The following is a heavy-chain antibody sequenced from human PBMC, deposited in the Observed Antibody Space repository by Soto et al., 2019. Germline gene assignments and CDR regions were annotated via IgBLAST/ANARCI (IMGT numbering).Heavy chain of an antibody. V-gene: IGHV1-69*13. D-gene: IGHD2-2*01. CDR3: ARVIVLVPAAIEGYFDY. Sequence: SVKVSCKASGYTFTSYDINWVRQATGQGLEWMGGIIPIFGTANYAQKFQGRVTITADESTSTAYMELSSLRSEDTAVYFCARVIVLVPAAIEGYFDYWGQGTLVTVSS. CDR2: IIPIFGTA. J-gene: IGHJ4*02. CDR1: GYTFTSYD.